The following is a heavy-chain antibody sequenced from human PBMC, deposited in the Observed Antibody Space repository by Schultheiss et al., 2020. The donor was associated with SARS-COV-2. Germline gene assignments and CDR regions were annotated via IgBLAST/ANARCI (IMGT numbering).Heavy chain of an antibody. V-gene: IGHV3-30*01. D-gene: IGHD7-27*01. J-gene: IGHJ4*02. CDR1: GFTFSSYA. CDR3: AREMGNDLYFDY. Sequence: GGSLRLSCAASGFTFSSYAMHWVRQPPGKGLEWVAVISYDGSNTFYADSVKGRFTISRDNSKNTLYLQMNRLRAEDTAAYYCAREMGNDLYFDYWGQGTPVTVAS. CDR2: ISYDGSNT.